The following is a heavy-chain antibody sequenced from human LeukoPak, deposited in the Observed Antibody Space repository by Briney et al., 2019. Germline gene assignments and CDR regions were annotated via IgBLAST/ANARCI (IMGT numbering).Heavy chain of an antibody. CDR2: FSGNRKIT. D-gene: IGHD1-26*01. V-gene: IGHV3-43*01. J-gene: IGHJ5*01. CDR1: GFTFSHYT. CDR3: AKEGGRMFFDS. Sequence: GGSLRLSCVASGFTFSHYTINWVRQAPGKALEWVSLFSGNRKITYYADSVRGRFTISRDNRKNSLYLQMNSLRSEDTALYYCAKEGGRMFFDSWGQGTVVTVSS.